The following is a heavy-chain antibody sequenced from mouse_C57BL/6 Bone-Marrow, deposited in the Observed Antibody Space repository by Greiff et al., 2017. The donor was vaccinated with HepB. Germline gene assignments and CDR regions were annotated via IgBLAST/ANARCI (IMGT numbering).Heavy chain of an antibody. J-gene: IGHJ3*01. CDR1: GFTFSSYT. Sequence: LVESGGGLVKPGGSLKLSCAASGFTFSSYTMSWVRQTPEKRLEWVATISGGGGNTYYTDSVKGRFTISRYNAKNTLYLQMGSLRSEDTALYYCARLLPAYWGQGTLVTVSA. V-gene: IGHV5-9*01. CDR2: ISGGGGNT. CDR3: ARLLPAY.